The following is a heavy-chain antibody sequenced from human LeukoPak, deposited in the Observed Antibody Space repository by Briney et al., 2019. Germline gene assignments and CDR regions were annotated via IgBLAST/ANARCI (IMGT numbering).Heavy chain of an antibody. CDR3: AREKYYYDSSGYYGGLGAFDI. D-gene: IGHD3-22*01. CDR1: GGSISSYY. CDR2: IYYSGST. V-gene: IGHV4-59*01. Sequence: PSETLSLTCTVSGGSISSYYWSWIRQPPGKGLEWIGYIYYSGSTNYNPSLKSRVTISVDTSKNQFSLKLSSVTAADTAVYYCAREKYYYDSSGYYGGLGAFDIWSQGTMVTVSS. J-gene: IGHJ3*02.